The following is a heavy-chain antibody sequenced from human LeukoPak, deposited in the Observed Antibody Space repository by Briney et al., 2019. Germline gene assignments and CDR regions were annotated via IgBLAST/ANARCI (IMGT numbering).Heavy chain of an antibody. Sequence: GGSLRLSCAASGFTFSSYSMSWVRQAPGKGLEWVSSICSSGNYITYADSVKGRFTISRDNAKNSLYLQMNSLTAEDTAFYYCAKVAGGGWYSPYFDSWGQGTLVTVSS. D-gene: IGHD2-21*02. CDR2: ICSSGNYI. J-gene: IGHJ4*02. CDR3: AKVAGGGWYSPYFDS. CDR1: GFTFSSYS. V-gene: IGHV3-21*01.